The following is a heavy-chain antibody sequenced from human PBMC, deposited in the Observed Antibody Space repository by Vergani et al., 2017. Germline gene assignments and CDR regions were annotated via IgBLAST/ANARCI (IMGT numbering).Heavy chain of an antibody. CDR3: AKASDVAAATLDFDY. V-gene: IGHV3-74*01. CDR1: GFTFSSYW. Sequence: EVQLVESGGGLVQPGGSLRLSCAASGFTFSSYWMHWVRQAPGKGLVWVSRINSDGSSTSYADSVKGRFTISRENAKNTLYLQRNSLGAEDTAVYYCAKASDVAAATLDFDYWGQGTLVTVSS. J-gene: IGHJ4*02. CDR2: INSDGSST. D-gene: IGHD6-13*01.